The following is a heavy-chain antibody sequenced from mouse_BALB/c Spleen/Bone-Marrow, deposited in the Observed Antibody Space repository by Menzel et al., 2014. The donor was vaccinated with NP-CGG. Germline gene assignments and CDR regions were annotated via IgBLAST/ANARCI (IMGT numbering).Heavy chain of an antibody. CDR3: ARIYYYGRDY. Sequence: QVQLQQPGAELQKKGATVKMSCKASGYTFTNYWMHWVKQRPGQGLEWIGYINPSTGYTEYNQKFKDKATLTADKSSSTAYMQLSSLTSEDSAVYYCARIYYYGRDYWGQGTTLTVSS. D-gene: IGHD1-1*01. CDR2: INPSTGYT. CDR1: GYTFTNYW. J-gene: IGHJ2*01. V-gene: IGHV1-7*01.